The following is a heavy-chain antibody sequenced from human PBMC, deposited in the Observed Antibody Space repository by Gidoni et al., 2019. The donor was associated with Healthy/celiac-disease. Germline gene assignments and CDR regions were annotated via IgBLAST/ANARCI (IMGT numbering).Heavy chain of an antibody. V-gene: IGHV4-34*01. D-gene: IGHD2-8*01. J-gene: IGHJ6*02. CDR3: ARGLLMVYAITYYYYGMDV. Sequence: QVQLQQWGAGLLKPSETLSLTCAVYGGSFSGYYWSWIRQPPGKGLEWIGEINHSGSTNYNPSLKSRVTISVDTSKNQFSLKLSSVTAADTAVYYCARGLLMVYAITYYYYGMDVWGQGTTVTVSS. CDR1: GGSFSGYY. CDR2: INHSGST.